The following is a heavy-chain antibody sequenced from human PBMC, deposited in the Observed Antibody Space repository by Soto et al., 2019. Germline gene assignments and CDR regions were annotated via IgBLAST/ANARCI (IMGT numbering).Heavy chain of an antibody. CDR2: ISYDGSNK. D-gene: IGHD2-2*01. J-gene: IGHJ4*02. CDR1: GFTFSSYA. V-gene: IGHV3-30-3*01. CDR3: ARDAIGFDY. Sequence: QVQLVESGGGVVQPGRALRLSCAASGFTFSSYAMDWVRQAPGKGLEWVAIISYDGSNKYYADSVKGRFTISRDNSKNTLHLQLNSLRAEDTAVYYCARDAIGFDYWGQGTLVTVSS.